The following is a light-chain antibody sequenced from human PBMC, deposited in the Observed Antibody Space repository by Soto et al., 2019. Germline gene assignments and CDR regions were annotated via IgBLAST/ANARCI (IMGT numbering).Light chain of an antibody. CDR3: QQYSIWRT. CDR1: QSVSSY. V-gene: IGKV3-11*01. J-gene: IGKJ1*01. CDR2: GAS. Sequence: EIVLTQSPATLSLSPGERATLSCRASQSVSSYLAWYQQKPGQAPRLLIYGASNRATGIPARFSGSGSGTEFTLTISGLQSEDFAVYYCQQYSIWRTFGQGTKVDIK.